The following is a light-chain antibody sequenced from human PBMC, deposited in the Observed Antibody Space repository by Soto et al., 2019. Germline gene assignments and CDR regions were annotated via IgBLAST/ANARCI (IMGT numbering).Light chain of an antibody. CDR3: QQYDNSPPT. Sequence: ESVLTQSPGTLSLSPGERATLSCRASQSVSSSYLAWYQQKPGQAPRLLIYGASSRATGIPDRFSGSGSGTDFTLTISRLEPEDFAVYYCQQYDNSPPTFGGGTKVEI. CDR2: GAS. CDR1: QSVSSSY. V-gene: IGKV3-20*01. J-gene: IGKJ4*01.